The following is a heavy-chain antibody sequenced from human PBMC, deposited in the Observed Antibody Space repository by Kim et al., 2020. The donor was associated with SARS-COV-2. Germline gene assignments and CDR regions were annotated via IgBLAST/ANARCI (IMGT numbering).Heavy chain of an antibody. CDR1: GGSISSSSYY. J-gene: IGHJ4*02. CDR2: IYYSGST. D-gene: IGHD3-16*02. V-gene: IGHV4-39*01. Sequence: SETLFLTCTVSGGSISSSSYYWGWIRQPPGKGLEWIGSIYYSGSTYYNPSLKSRVTISVDTSKNQFSLKLSSVTAADTAVYYCASTTDYDYVWGSYRSPPSPDYWGQGTLVTVSS. CDR3: ASTTDYDYVWGSYRSPPSPDY.